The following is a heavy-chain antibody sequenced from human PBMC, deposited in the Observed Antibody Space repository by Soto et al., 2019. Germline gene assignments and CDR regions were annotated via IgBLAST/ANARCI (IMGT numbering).Heavy chain of an antibody. D-gene: IGHD3-3*01. Sequence: PGVSLRLSCAASGFTFSNAWMSWVRQAPGKGLEWVGRIKSKTDGGTTDYAAPVKGRFTISRDDSKDTLYLQMNSLKTEDTAVYYCTTAGEYYDFWSGYSDSGPKDHYYYMDFWGKGTTVTVSS. CDR3: TTAGEYYDFWSGYSDSGPKDHYYYMDF. V-gene: IGHV3-15*01. CDR1: GFTFSNAW. J-gene: IGHJ6*03. CDR2: IKSKTDGGTT.